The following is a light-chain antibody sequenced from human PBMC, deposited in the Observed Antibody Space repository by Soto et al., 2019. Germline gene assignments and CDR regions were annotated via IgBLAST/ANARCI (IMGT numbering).Light chain of an antibody. V-gene: IGKV3-15*01. J-gene: IGKJ4*01. Sequence: EVVMTQSPATLSVSPGERATLSCRASQNVRSDLAWYLQKPGQAPRLLIYGASSRATGIPARFSGSGSGTEFSLTISSLQSEDFAVYYCQQYNNWPLTFGGGNKVEIK. CDR1: QNVRSD. CDR3: QQYNNWPLT. CDR2: GAS.